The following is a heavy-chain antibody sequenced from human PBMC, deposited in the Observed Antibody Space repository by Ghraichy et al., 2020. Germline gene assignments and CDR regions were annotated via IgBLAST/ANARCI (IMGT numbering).Heavy chain of an antibody. D-gene: IGHD6-19*01. CDR3: ASTPSSGWPLTFDY. V-gene: IGHV4-39*02. Sequence: SETLSLTCTVSGGSISSGSHYWGWIRQPPGKGLEWIGSIYYSESTYYKPSLKSRITISVDTSKNHFSLRLSSVTAADTAVYYCASTPSSGWPLTFDYWGQGILVTVSS. CDR1: GGSISSGSHY. J-gene: IGHJ4*02. CDR2: IYYSEST.